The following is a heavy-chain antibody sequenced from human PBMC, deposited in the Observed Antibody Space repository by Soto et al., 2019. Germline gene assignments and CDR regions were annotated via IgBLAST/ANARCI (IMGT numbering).Heavy chain of an antibody. D-gene: IGHD6-13*01. J-gene: IGHJ5*02. CDR3: ASAYTTSWYWFDP. V-gene: IGHV2-26*01. CDR2: IFSNDEK. CDR1: GFSLSNAGLG. Sequence: QVTVKESGPVLVKPTETLTLTCTVSGFSLSNAGLGVSWIRQPPGKALEWLAHIFSNDEKSCSTSLKSRLTISKDTSKCQVVLTMTNMDPVDTATYYCASAYTTSWYWFDPWGQGTLVTVSS.